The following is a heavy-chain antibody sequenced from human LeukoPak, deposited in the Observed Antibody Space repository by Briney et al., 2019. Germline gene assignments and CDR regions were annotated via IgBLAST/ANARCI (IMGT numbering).Heavy chain of an antibody. CDR2: INPNSGGT. CDR3: ARGGDGYSYYYYYMDV. V-gene: IGHV1-2*02. D-gene: IGHD5-24*01. Sequence: GASVKVSCKASGYTFTGYYMHWVRQAPGQGLEWMGWINPNSGGTNYAQKFQGRVTMTRDTSISTVYMELSSLRSEDTAVYYCARGGDGYSYYYYYMDVWGKGTTVTISS. J-gene: IGHJ6*03. CDR1: GYTFTGYY.